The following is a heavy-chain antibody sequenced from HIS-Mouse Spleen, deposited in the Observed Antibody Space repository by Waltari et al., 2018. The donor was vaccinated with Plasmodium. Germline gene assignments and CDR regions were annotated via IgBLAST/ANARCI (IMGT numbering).Heavy chain of an antibody. Sequence: EVQLVESGGGLVQPGGSLRLSCAAPGFTFSSYSRNWVRQAPGKGLEWVSYISSSSSTIYYADSVKGRFTISRDNAKNSLYLQMNSLRAEDTAVYYCARADGSYWYFDLWGRGTLVTVSS. D-gene: IGHD1-26*01. J-gene: IGHJ2*01. CDR1: GFTFSSYS. V-gene: IGHV3-48*01. CDR2: ISSSSSTI. CDR3: ARADGSYWYFDL.